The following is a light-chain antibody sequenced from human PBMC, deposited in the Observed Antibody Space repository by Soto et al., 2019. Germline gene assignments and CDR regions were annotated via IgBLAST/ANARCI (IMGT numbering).Light chain of an antibody. Sequence: EIVLTQSQATLSVSPGERPNLXCRASQSVGNNLAWYQQKPGQAPRLLIYGAYTRATGIPARFSGSGSGTDFTLTISSLQSEDFAVYYCQHYNYWPPKTFGQGTKVDIK. CDR1: QSVGNN. J-gene: IGKJ1*01. V-gene: IGKV3-15*01. CDR3: QHYNYWPPKT. CDR2: GAY.